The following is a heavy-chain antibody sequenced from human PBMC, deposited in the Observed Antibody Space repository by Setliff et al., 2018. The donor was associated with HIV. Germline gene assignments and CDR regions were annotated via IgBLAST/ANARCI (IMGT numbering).Heavy chain of an antibody. J-gene: IGHJ4*02. CDR3: ASFFVTTVTNQDY. V-gene: IGHV4-34*01. D-gene: IGHD4-17*01. CDR2: LSPSGTT. CDR1: GGSFSNYY. Sequence: SETLSLTCTVYGGSFSNYYTNWIRQPPGKGLEWIGELSPSGTTRSNPSLQSRVTISLDTSNNQFSLKLTSVTAADTAMYYCASFFVTTVTNQDYWGQGTPVTVSS.